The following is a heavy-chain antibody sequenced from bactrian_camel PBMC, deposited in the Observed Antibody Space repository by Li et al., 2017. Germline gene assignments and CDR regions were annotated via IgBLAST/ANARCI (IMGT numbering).Heavy chain of an antibody. J-gene: IGHJ4*01. CDR3: ATDYGRMGGYCSRLCGY. Sequence: VQLVEPGGGLVQPGGSLRLSCATSGFTFSSYFMSWVRQAPGQGLEWVATIATDGDRTWYPDSVKGRFTISRDNAKNTAYLQMNSLKSEDTALYYCATDYGRMGGYCSRLCGYWGQGTQVTVS. CDR2: IATDGDRT. V-gene: IGHV3S40*01. D-gene: IGHD2*01. CDR1: GFTFSSYF.